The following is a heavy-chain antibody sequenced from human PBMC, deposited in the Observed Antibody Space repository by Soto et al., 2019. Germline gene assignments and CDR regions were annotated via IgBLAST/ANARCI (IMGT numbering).Heavy chain of an antibody. Sequence: GGSLRLSCAASGFTFSSYAMHWVRQAPGKGLEWVAVISYDGSNKYYADSVKGRFTISRDNSKNTLYLQMNSLRAEDTAVYYCARNRDCTNGVCYTLGMDVWGQGTTVTVYS. J-gene: IGHJ6*02. CDR3: ARNRDCTNGVCYTLGMDV. CDR2: ISYDGSNK. D-gene: IGHD2-8*01. V-gene: IGHV3-30-3*01. CDR1: GFTFSSYA.